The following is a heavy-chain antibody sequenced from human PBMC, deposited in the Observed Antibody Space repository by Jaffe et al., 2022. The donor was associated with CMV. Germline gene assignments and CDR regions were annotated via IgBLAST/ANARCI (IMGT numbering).Heavy chain of an antibody. CDR3: ARDRPAGGGSPYDILTESDY. V-gene: IGHV3-48*02. J-gene: IGHJ4*02. D-gene: IGHD3-9*01. CDR2: ISSSSSTI. CDR1: GFTFSSYS. Sequence: EVQLVESGGGLVQPGGSLRLSCAASGFTFSSYSMNWVRQAPGKGLEWVSYISSSSSTIYYADSVKGRFTISRDNAKNSLYLQMNSLRDEDTAVYYCARDRPAGGGSPYDILTESDYWGQGTLVTVSS.